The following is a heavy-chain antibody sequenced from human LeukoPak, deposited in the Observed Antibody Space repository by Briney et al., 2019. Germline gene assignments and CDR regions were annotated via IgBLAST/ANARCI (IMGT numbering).Heavy chain of an antibody. Sequence: ASVKVSCKTSVYTFTGYYIQWVRQAPGQGLEWMGWINPNSGGASYVHKFQGRITMTRDTSISTAYMELSSLRSDDTAVNYCARDSRNYYDSRGGGDEAFDIWGQGTMVTVSS. CDR1: VYTFTGYY. CDR3: ARDSRNYYDSRGGGDEAFDI. CDR2: INPNSGGA. D-gene: IGHD3-22*01. J-gene: IGHJ3*02. V-gene: IGHV1-2*02.